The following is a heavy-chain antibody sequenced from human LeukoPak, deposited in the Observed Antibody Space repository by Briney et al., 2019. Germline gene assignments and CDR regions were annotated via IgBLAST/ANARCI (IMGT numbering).Heavy chain of an antibody. V-gene: IGHV3-11*06. J-gene: IGHJ4*02. Sequence: GGFLRLSCAASGFTFSDYYMSWIRQAPGKGLEWVSYISSSSSYTNYADSVKGRFTISRDNAKNSLYLQMNSLRAEDTAVYYCASGITMVRGVITDYWGQGTLVTVSS. CDR1: GFTFSDYY. CDR2: ISSSSSYT. CDR3: ASGITMVRGVITDY. D-gene: IGHD3-10*01.